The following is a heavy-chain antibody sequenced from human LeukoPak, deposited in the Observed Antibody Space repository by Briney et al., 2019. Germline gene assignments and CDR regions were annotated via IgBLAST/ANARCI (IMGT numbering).Heavy chain of an antibody. J-gene: IGHJ4*02. CDR2: ISWNSGSI. D-gene: IGHD6-13*01. Sequence: GRSLRLSCAASGFTFDDYAMHWVRQAPGKGLEWVSGISWNSGSIGYADSVKGRFTISRDNAKNSLYLQMNSLRAEDMALYYCAKDMTSSIAAAGAFDYWGQGTLVTVSS. V-gene: IGHV3-9*03. CDR1: GFTFDDYA. CDR3: AKDMTSSIAAAGAFDY.